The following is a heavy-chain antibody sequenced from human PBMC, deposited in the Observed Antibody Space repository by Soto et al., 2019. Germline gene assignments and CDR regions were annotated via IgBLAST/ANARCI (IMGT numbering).Heavy chain of an antibody. Sequence: PGGSLRLSCAASGFMFSSYAMTWVRQAPGKGLEWASVISGSGDNPYYADSVKGRFTISRDGSKDTLYLQMNSLRADDTAVYYCAKTFFSGSGSYRGWFDPWGQGTQVTVSS. CDR1: GFMFSSYA. CDR3: AKTFFSGSGSYRGWFDP. CDR2: ISGSGDNP. D-gene: IGHD3-10*01. J-gene: IGHJ5*02. V-gene: IGHV3-23*01.